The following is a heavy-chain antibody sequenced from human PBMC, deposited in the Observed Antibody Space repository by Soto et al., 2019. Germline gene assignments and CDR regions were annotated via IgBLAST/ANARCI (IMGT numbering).Heavy chain of an antibody. J-gene: IGHJ6*02. Sequence: SVKVSCQASGFTFSSSAVQWVRQARGQRLEWIGWLVVGTGNTNYAQKFQERVTISSDRSTSTVSMELSSLTSEDTAVYYCATGVYCSGGSCSDYYYYYYGMDLWGQGTTVTVSS. V-gene: IGHV1-58*01. CDR1: GFTFSSSA. CDR2: LVVGTGNT. CDR3: ATGVYCSGGSCSDYYYYYYGMDL. D-gene: IGHD2-15*01.